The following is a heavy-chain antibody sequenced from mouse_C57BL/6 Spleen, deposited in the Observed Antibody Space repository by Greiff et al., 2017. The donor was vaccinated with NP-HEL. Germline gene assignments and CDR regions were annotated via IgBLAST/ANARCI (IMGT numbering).Heavy chain of an antibody. D-gene: IGHD2-5*01. J-gene: IGHJ4*01. CDR2: IDPSDSYT. CDR1: GYTFTSYW. Sequence: VQLQQSGAELVMPGASVKLSCKASGYTFTSYWMHWVKQRPGQGLEWIGEIDPSDSYTNYNQKFKGKSTLTVDKSSSTAYMQRSSLTSEDSAVYYCARWYSNSDAMDYWGQGTSVTVSS. CDR3: ARWYSNSDAMDY. V-gene: IGHV1-69*01.